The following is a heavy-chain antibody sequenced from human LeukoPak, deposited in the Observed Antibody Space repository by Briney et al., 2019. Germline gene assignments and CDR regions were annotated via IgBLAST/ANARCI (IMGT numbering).Heavy chain of an antibody. D-gene: IGHD3-3*01. CDR1: GGSISSYY. V-gene: IGHV4-59*01. J-gene: IGHJ5*02. Sequence: PSETLSLTCTVSGGSISSYYWSWIRQPPGKGLEWIGYIYYSGSTNYNPSLKSRVTISVDTSKNQFSLKLSSVTAADTAVYYCARDNRFLEWWGTVDPWGQGTLVTVSS. CDR3: ARDNRFLEWWGTVDP. CDR2: IYYSGST.